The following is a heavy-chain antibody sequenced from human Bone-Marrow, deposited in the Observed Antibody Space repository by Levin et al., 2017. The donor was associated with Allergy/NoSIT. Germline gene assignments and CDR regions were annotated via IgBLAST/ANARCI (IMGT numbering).Heavy chain of an antibody. CDR1: GFTFSNYY. D-gene: IGHD2-2*01. Sequence: GSLRLSCAASGFTFSNYYMHWVRQAPGKGLEWVSRVYSDGTITDYADSVKGRFTISRDNARNTLYLQMNSLRAEDTAVYYCARGGCSSTSCLDNWGQGILVTVSS. CDR3: ARGGCSSTSCLDN. J-gene: IGHJ4*02. CDR2: VYSDGTIT. V-gene: IGHV3-74*01.